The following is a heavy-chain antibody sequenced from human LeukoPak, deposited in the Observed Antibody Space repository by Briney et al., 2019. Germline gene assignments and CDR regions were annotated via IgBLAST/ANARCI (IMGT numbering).Heavy chain of an antibody. Sequence: PSETLSLTCTVSGGSISSYYCSWIRQPPGKGLEWIGYIYYSGSTNYNPSLKSRVTISVDTSKNQFSLKLSSVTAADTAVYYCVRSSRWQLAFDYWGQGTLVTVCS. J-gene: IGHJ4*02. D-gene: IGHD6-13*01. V-gene: IGHV4-59*01. CDR1: GGSISSYY. CDR2: IYYSGST. CDR3: VRSSRWQLAFDY.